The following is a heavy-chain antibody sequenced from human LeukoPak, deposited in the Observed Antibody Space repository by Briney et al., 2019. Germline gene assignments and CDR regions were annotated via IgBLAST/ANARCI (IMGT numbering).Heavy chain of an antibody. CDR3: ARVGYYDSSGRVAFDI. D-gene: IGHD3-22*01. Sequence: GGSLRLSCAAAGFTVSSDWVSWVRQARGKGVEWVANIKQVGSEKYYVDFVKRRFTISRDNANNSLYLQMNSLRAEDTAVYYCARVGYYDSSGRVAFDIWGQGTMVTVSS. CDR2: IKQVGSEK. V-gene: IGHV3-7*01. J-gene: IGHJ3*02. CDR1: GFTVSSDW.